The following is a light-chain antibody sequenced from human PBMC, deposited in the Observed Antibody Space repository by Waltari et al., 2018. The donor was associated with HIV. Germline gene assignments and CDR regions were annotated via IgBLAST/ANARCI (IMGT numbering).Light chain of an antibody. Sequence: QSVLTPPPSVSGAPGQRVTISCTGSSSTIGDGYDVHWYQQLPGTAPKLLIYGNSNRPSGVPDRFSGSKSGTSASLAITGLQAEDEADYYCQSYDSSLSGWVFGGGTKLTVL. J-gene: IGLJ3*02. CDR1: SSTIGDGYD. CDR2: GNS. CDR3: QSYDSSLSGWV. V-gene: IGLV1-40*01.